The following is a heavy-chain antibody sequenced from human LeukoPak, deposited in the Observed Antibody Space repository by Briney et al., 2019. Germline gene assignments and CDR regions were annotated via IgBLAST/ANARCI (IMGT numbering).Heavy chain of an antibody. CDR3: ARGPDYYGSGSYYIGY. V-gene: IGHV1-8*01. Sequence: ASVKVSSKASGYTFTSYDINWVRQATGQGLEWMGWMNPNSGNTGYAQKFQGRVTMTRNTSISTAYMELSSLRSEDTAVYYCARGPDYYGSGSYYIGYWGQGTLVTVSS. J-gene: IGHJ4*02. CDR1: GYTFTSYD. D-gene: IGHD3-10*01. CDR2: MNPNSGNT.